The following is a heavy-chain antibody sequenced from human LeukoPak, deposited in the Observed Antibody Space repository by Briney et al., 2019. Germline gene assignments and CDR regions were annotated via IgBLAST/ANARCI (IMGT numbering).Heavy chain of an antibody. D-gene: IGHD5-18*01. CDR2: IYYSGST. J-gene: IGHJ5*02. Sequence: SETLSLTCTVSGGSISSSSYYWGWIRQPPGEGLEWIGSIYYSGSTYYNPSLKSRVTISVDTSKNQFSLKLSSVTAADTAVYYCARVREYSYGPGIPWGQGTLVTVSS. CDR1: GGSISSSSYY. V-gene: IGHV4-39*07. CDR3: ARVREYSYGPGIP.